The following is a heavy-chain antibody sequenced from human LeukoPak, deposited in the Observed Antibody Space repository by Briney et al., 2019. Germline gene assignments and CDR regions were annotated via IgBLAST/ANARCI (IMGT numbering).Heavy chain of an antibody. D-gene: IGHD6-19*01. V-gene: IGHV4-59*01. CDR1: GGSISSYY. J-gene: IGHJ3*02. Sequence: SETLSLTCTVSGGSISSYYWSWIRQPPGKGLEWIGYIYYSRSTNYNPSLKSRVTISVDTSKNQFSLKLSSVTAADTAVYYCARLSSGRGAFDIWGQGTMVTVSS. CDR3: ARLSSGRGAFDI. CDR2: IYYSRST.